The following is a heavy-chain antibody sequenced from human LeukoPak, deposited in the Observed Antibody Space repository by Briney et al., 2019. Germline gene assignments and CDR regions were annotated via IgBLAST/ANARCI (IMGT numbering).Heavy chain of an antibody. CDR3: ARVKDVNDDITFQH. Sequence: GGPLSLSCEAPGLTFSSYWISWFGQAPGKGLKWVASIKQDGSQKFHVDSVKGLFTISRDNAKNSLFLQMNSLRVDDTAVYYCARVKDVNDDITFQHWGQGALVTVSS. V-gene: IGHV3-7*01. D-gene: IGHD3-16*01. CDR1: GLTFSSYW. CDR2: IKQDGSQK. J-gene: IGHJ1*01.